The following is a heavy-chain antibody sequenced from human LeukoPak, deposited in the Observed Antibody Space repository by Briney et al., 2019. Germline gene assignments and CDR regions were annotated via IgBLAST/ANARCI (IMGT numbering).Heavy chain of an antibody. CDR2: INPNSGGT. Sequence: ASVKVSCKASGYTFTGYYMHWVRQAPGQGLEWMGWINPNSGGTNYAQKFQGRVTMTRDTSISTAYMELSRLRSDDTAVYYCARDYRVAVAGLDYWGQGTLVTVSS. J-gene: IGHJ4*02. CDR1: GYTFTGYY. CDR3: ARDYRVAVAGLDY. D-gene: IGHD6-19*01. V-gene: IGHV1-2*02.